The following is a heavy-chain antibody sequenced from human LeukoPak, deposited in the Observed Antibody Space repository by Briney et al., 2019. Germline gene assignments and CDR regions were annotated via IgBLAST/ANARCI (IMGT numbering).Heavy chain of an antibody. Sequence: PGGSLRLSCAASGFTFADAWMSWVRQPPGKGLEWVGRIKSKTDGGTTDYAAPVKGRFTISRDDSKNTLYLQMNSLKTEDTAVYYCTTDRYYDYSNPRGYWGQGTLVTVSS. CDR2: IKSKTDGGTT. J-gene: IGHJ4*02. D-gene: IGHD4-11*01. CDR3: TTDRYYDYSNPRGY. CDR1: GFTFADAW. V-gene: IGHV3-15*01.